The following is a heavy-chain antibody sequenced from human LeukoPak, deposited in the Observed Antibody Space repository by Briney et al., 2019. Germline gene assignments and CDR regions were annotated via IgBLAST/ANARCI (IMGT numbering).Heavy chain of an antibody. CDR2: INPNNGGT. CDR1: GYTFTAYY. D-gene: IGHD1-1*01. J-gene: IGHJ4*02. CDR3: ARSTKLAIGN. Sequence: ASVKVSCKASGYTFTAYYIHWVRQAPGQGLEWMGWINPNNGGTNYAQKFQGRVTMTRDTSISTVYMELSRLTSDDTAVYYCARSTKLAIGNWGQGTLVTVSS. V-gene: IGHV1-2*02.